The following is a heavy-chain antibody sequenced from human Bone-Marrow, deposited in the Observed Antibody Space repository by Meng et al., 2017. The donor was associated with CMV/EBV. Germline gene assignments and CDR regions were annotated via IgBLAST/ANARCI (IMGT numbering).Heavy chain of an antibody. Sequence: SLKISCAASGFTFDDYAMHWVRQAPGKGLEWVSGISWNSGRIGYADSVKGRFTISRDNAKNSLYLQMNSLRAEDTALYYCAKGLVVYWYFDLWGRGILVTVSS. CDR1: GFTFDDYA. V-gene: IGHV3-9*01. CDR3: AKGLVVYWYFDL. CDR2: ISWNSGRI. D-gene: IGHD2-21*01. J-gene: IGHJ2*01.